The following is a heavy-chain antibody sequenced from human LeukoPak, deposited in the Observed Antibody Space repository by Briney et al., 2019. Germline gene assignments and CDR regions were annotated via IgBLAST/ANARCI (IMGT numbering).Heavy chain of an antibody. Sequence: SETLSLTCTVSGGSISSSSYYWGWIRQPPGKGLEWIGSIYYSGSTYYNPSLKSRVTISSDTSKNQFSLELNSVTAADTAVYYCARLKATVSIHAYFDYWGQGTLVTVSS. D-gene: IGHD4-17*01. CDR1: GGSISSSSYY. CDR2: IYYSGST. V-gene: IGHV4-39*07. CDR3: ARLKATVSIHAYFDY. J-gene: IGHJ4*02.